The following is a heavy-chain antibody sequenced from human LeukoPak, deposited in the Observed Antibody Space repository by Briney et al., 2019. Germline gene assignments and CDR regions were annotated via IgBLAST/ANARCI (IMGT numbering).Heavy chain of an antibody. D-gene: IGHD5-18*01. Sequence: SETLSLTCTVSGGSISSYYWSWIRQPPGKGLEWIGYIYYSGSTSYNPSLKSRVTISVDTSKNQFSLKLTSVTAADTAVYYCARDPDTAPTSIFDYWAQGTLVTVSS. CDR1: GGSISSYY. CDR3: ARDPDTAPTSIFDY. CDR2: IYYSGST. J-gene: IGHJ4*02. V-gene: IGHV4-59*12.